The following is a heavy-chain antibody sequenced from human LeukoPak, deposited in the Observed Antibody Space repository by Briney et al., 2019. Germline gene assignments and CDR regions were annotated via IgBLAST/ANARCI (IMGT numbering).Heavy chain of an antibody. D-gene: IGHD3-3*01. CDR1: GGSVGSGTFY. V-gene: IGHV4-61*01. Sequence: SETLSLTCSVSGGSVGSGTFYWSWIRQPPGKGLEWIGDIYYSGSTNYNPSLKSRVTISVDMSTNQFSLKLISVTAADTAVFYCARVASGYDVFDIWGQGTMVTVSS. CDR2: IYYSGST. J-gene: IGHJ3*02. CDR3: ARVASGYDVFDI.